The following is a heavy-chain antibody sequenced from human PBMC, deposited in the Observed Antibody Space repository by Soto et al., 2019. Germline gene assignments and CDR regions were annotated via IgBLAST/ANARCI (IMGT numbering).Heavy chain of an antibody. Sequence: QVQLVQSGAEVKKPGASVKVSCKASGYTFSSHGISWVRQAPGQGLEWMGWISTHNGRTSYAQKLQGRVTMTTDTSTSTAYMELRSLRSDDTAMFYCARDEDYSSGPRPLDDWGQGTLVTVSS. CDR2: ISTHNGRT. J-gene: IGHJ4*02. V-gene: IGHV1-18*01. D-gene: IGHD6-19*01. CDR3: ARDEDYSSGPRPLDD. CDR1: GYTFSSHG.